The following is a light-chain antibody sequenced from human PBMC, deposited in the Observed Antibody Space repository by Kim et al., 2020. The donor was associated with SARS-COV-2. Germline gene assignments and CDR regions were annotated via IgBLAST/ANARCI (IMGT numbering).Light chain of an antibody. CDR1: QSVSSSY. V-gene: IGKV3-20*01. J-gene: IGKJ2*03. CDR2: GAS. CDR3: PQYGSSHYS. Sequence: LSPGERANLSCRASQSVSSSYLAWYQQKPGQAPRLLIYGASSRATGIPDRFSGSGSGTDFTLTISRLEPEDFAVYYCPQYGSSHYSFGQGTKLEI.